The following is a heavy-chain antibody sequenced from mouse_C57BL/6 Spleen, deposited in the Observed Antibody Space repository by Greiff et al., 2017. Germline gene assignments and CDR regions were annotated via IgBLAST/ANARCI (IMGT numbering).Heavy chain of an antibody. CDR3: AGRSNSHFDY. D-gene: IGHD2-5*01. J-gene: IGHJ2*01. CDR2: IHPDSGST. Sequence: QVQLQQSGAELVKPGASVKLSCKASGYTFTSYWMHWVKQRPGQGLEWIGMIHPDSGSTNYNEKFKSKATLSVDKSSSTAYMQLSSLTSEDSAVYYYAGRSNSHFDYGGKGTTLTVSS. CDR1: GYTFTSYW. V-gene: IGHV1-64*01.